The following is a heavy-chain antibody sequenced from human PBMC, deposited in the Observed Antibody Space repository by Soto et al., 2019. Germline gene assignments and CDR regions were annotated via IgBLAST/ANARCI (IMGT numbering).Heavy chain of an antibody. D-gene: IGHD6-6*01. Sequence: GPSVKVSCKASGGTFSSYAISWVRQAPGQGLEWMGGIIPIFGTANYAQKFQGRVTITADESTRTAYMELSSLRSEDTAVYYCARTISAARLSDYYYGMDVWGQGTTVTVSS. V-gene: IGHV1-69*13. J-gene: IGHJ6*02. CDR3: ARTISAARLSDYYYGMDV. CDR1: GGTFSSYA. CDR2: IIPIFGTA.